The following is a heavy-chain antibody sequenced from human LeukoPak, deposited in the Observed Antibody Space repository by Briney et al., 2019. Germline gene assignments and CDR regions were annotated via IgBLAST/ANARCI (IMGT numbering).Heavy chain of an antibody. J-gene: IGHJ3*02. Sequence: SVKVSCKTSGGTFSSYAISWVRQAPGQGLEWMGGIIPIFGTANYAQKFQGRVTITADESTSTAYMELSSLRSEDTAVYYCARAAYDSSGYDAFDIWGQGTMVTVSS. V-gene: IGHV1-69*13. D-gene: IGHD3-22*01. CDR3: ARAAYDSSGYDAFDI. CDR1: GGTFSSYA. CDR2: IIPIFGTA.